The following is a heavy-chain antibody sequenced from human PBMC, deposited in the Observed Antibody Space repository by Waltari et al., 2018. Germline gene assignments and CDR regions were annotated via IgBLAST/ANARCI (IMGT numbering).Heavy chain of an antibody. J-gene: IGHJ4*02. V-gene: IGHV4-30-2*01. CDR3: ARASSSAAAGIDY. CDR1: GGSISSGGYS. CDR2: IYHSGST. D-gene: IGHD6-13*01. Sequence: QLQLQESGSGLVKPSQTLSLTCAVSGGSISSGGYSWSWIRQPPGKGLEWIGYIYHSGSTYSNPSLKSRVTISVDRSKNQFSLKLSSVTAADTAVYYCARASSSAAAGIDYWGQGTLVTVSS.